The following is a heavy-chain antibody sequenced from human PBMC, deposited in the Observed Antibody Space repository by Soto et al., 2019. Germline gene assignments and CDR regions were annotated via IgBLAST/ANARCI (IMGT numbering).Heavy chain of an antibody. V-gene: IGHV3-23*04. CDR2: ISVSGTNT. CDR1: GFTFSSYA. D-gene: IGHD2-15*01. Sequence: EVQVVESGGGLVQPGGSLRLSCAASGFTFSSYAMSWVRQAPGKGLQWVSAISVSGTNTYYADSVKGRFTISRDNSKNTLSMQMSSLRAEDTALYYCAKKYCSGATCSYPVFDIWGQGTMVTVSS. CDR3: AKKYCSGATCSYPVFDI. J-gene: IGHJ3*02.